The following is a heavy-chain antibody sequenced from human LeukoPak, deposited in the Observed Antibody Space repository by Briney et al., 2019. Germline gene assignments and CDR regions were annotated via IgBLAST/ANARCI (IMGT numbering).Heavy chain of an antibody. CDR3: AKAYSSGWYYFDY. D-gene: IGHD6-19*01. V-gene: IGHV6-1*01. Sequence: SQTLSLTCAISGDSVSSNSAAWNWIRQSPSRGLEWLGRTYYRSKWYNDYAVSVKSRIAINPDTSKNQFSLQLNSMTPEDTAVYYCAKAYSSGWYYFDYWGQGTLVTVSS. CDR1: GDSVSSNSAA. J-gene: IGHJ4*02. CDR2: TYYRSKWYN.